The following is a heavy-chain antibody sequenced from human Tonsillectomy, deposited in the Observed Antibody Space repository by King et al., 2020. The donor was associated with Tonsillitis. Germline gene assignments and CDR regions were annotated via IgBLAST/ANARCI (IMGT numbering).Heavy chain of an antibody. V-gene: IGHV4-39*01. CDR3: ARLSGGYSYGWGVYFDY. J-gene: IGHJ4*02. CDR1: GGSISSSSYY. D-gene: IGHD5-18*01. CDR2: IYYIGST. Sequence: QLQESGPGLVKPSETLSLTCTVSGGSISSSSYYWGWIRQPPGKGLEWIGSIYYIGSTYYNPSLKSRVTISVDTSKNQFSLKLSSVTAADTAVYYCARLSGGYSYGWGVYFDYWGQGTLVTVSS.